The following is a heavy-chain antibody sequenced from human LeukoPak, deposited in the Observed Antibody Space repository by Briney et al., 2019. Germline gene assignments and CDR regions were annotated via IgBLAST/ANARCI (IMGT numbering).Heavy chain of an antibody. CDR2: IAGDSGST. Sequence: GGSLRLSCAASEFTFSTYVMSWVRQAPGRGLEWVSAIAGDSGSTYHADSVKGRFTISRDNSKNTLYLQMNSLRAEDTAVYYCAKGSTNARPYYFDYWGQGSLVTVS. CDR3: AKGSTNARPYYFDY. D-gene: IGHD2-8*01. CDR1: EFTFSTYV. V-gene: IGHV3-23*01. J-gene: IGHJ4*02.